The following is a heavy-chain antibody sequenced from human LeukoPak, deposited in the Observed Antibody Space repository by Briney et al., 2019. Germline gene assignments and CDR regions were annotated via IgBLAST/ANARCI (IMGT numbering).Heavy chain of an antibody. CDR1: GFTFSSYA. Sequence: PGGSLRLSCAASGFTFSSYAMSWVRQAPGKGLEWVSAISGSGGSTYYADSVKGRFTVSRDNSKNTLYLQMNSLRAEDTAVYYCAKDPDYYGSGSYFPGPLYFDYWGQGTLVTVSS. D-gene: IGHD3-10*01. CDR3: AKDPDYYGSGSYFPGPLYFDY. V-gene: IGHV3-23*01. CDR2: ISGSGGST. J-gene: IGHJ4*02.